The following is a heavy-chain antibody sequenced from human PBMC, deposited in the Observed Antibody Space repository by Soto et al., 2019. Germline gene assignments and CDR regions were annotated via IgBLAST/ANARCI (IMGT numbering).Heavy chain of an antibody. Sequence: QVQLVQSGAEVKKPGASVKVSCKASGYTLSSYALHWVRQGPGQRLEWMGWIDAGSSNTKYSQKFQGRVTITRDTSATAAYMELSSLRYEDTAVCFCARGGSAIFDYWGQGTLVIVSS. CDR3: ARGGSAIFDY. CDR2: IDAGSSNT. D-gene: IGHD2-2*01. J-gene: IGHJ4*02. CDR1: GYTLSSYA. V-gene: IGHV1-3*01.